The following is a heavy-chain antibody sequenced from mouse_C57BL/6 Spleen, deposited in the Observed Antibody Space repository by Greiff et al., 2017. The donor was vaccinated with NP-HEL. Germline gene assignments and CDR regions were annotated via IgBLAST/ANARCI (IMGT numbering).Heavy chain of an antibody. CDR2: IYPGDGDT. J-gene: IGHJ1*03. D-gene: IGHD1-1*01. Sequence: QVQLKESGPELVKPGASVKISCKASGYAFSSSWMNWVKQRPGKGLEWIGRIYPGDGDTNYNGKFKGKATLTADKSSSTAYMQLSSLTSEDSAVYFCSPTVVGTHWYFDVWGTGTTVTVSS. V-gene: IGHV1-82*01. CDR1: GYAFSSSW. CDR3: SPTVVGTHWYFDV.